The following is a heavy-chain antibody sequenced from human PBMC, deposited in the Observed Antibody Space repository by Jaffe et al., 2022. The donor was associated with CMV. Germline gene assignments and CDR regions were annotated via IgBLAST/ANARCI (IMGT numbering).Heavy chain of an antibody. D-gene: IGHD1-1*01. CDR2: ISSKAFGGTT. J-gene: IGHJ4*02. CDR1: GFTFDNYA. Sequence: EVQLVESGGGLVKPGRSLRLSCTTSGFTFDNYAVTWFRQAPGKGLEWVGFISSKAFGGTTGYAASVKGRFTVSRDDSKSIAYLQMNSLKTEDTAVYYCTRDIERRGYYFDYWGQGTLVTVSS. CDR3: TRDIERRGYYFDY. V-gene: IGHV3-49*05.